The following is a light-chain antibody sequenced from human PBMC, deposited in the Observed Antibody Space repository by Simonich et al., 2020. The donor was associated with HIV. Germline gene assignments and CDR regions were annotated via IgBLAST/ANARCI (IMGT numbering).Light chain of an antibody. J-gene: IGKJ1*01. V-gene: IGKV4-1*01. CDR2: WAS. CDR3: QQYYSTPT. CDR1: QSLLYSANNKNY. Sequence: DIVMTQSPDSLAVSLGERATINCKSSQSLLYSANNKNYLAWYQQKTGHPPKLLIYWASTRESGVPDRFSGSGSGTDFTLTISSLQAEDVAVYYCQQYYSTPTFGQGTKVDIK.